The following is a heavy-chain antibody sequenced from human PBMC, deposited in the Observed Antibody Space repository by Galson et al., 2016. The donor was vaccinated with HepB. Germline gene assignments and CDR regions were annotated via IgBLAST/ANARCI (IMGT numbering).Heavy chain of an antibody. Sequence: SLRLSCAASGFTFSDYYMSWIRQAPGKGLEWVSYISMSARIIYHADAVKGRFTISRDNAKNSLYLQMNSLRTEETAVYYCVRYQSGTYDEGDSWGQGTLVTVSS. V-gene: IGHV3-11*04. CDR1: GFTFSDYY. CDR2: ISMSARII. CDR3: VRYQSGTYDEGDS. J-gene: IGHJ5*01. D-gene: IGHD1-26*01.